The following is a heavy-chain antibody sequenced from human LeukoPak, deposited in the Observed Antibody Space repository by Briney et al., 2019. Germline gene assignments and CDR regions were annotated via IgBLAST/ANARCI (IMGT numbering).Heavy chain of an antibody. CDR3: ARDRPHNWFDP. J-gene: IGHJ5*02. V-gene: IGHV3-74*01. CDR2: IQTDGSNT. Sequence: GGSLRLSCAASGFTFSSYWMHWVRQAPGKGLVWVSGIQTDGSNTDYADFVKGRFTTSRDNAKNTLYLQMNSLRAEDTAVYYCARDRPHNWFDPWGQGTLVTVSS. CDR1: GFTFSSYW.